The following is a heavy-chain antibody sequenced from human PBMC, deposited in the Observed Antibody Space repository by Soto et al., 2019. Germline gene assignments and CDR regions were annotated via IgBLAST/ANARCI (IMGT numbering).Heavy chain of an antibody. CDR2: ISYDGSNK. CDR1: GFTFSSYG. Sequence: ESGGGVVQPGGSLRLSCAVSGFTFSSYGMHWVRQAPGKGLEWVAVISYDGSNKYSADSAKGRFTISRDSSKSTLYLEMNSLRAEDTAVYYCASDAVAGRPDRGLVFYFDYWGQGTLVTVSS. V-gene: IGHV3-33*05. CDR3: ASDAVAGRPDRGLVFYFDY. D-gene: IGHD6-6*01. J-gene: IGHJ4*02.